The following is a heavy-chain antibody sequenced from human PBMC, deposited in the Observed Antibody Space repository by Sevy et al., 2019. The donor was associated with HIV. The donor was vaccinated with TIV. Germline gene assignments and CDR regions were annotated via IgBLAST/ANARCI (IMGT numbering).Heavy chain of an antibody. D-gene: IGHD3-10*01. CDR1: GYSFTAYF. Sequence: ASVKVSCRASGYSFTAYFLHWVRQAPGQGLEWMGRISPNSGGTDYAQNFQGRVTMTRDTSGTTAYMEVTRLKSDDTALYYCARASGPTVGAYFDYGGQGTLVTVSS. CDR3: ARASGPTVGAYFDY. CDR2: ISPNSGGT. V-gene: IGHV1-2*06. J-gene: IGHJ4*02.